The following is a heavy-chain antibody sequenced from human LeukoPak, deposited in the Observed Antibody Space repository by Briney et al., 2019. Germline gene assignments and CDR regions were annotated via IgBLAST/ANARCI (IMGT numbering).Heavy chain of an antibody. CDR2: IKQDGSEK. Sequence: GRSLRLSCAASGFTFDDYAMHWVRQAPGKGLEWVANIKQDGSEKYYVDSVKGRFTISRDNAKNSLYLKMNSLRAEDTAVYYCARVGGIAAVDYWGQGTLVTVSS. CDR3: ARVGGIAAVDY. J-gene: IGHJ4*02. CDR1: GFTFDDYA. V-gene: IGHV3-7*01. D-gene: IGHD6-13*01.